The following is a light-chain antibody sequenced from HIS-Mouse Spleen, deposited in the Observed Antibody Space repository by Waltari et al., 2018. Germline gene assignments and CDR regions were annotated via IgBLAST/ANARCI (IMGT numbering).Light chain of an antibody. Sequence: QSALTQPRSVSGSPGQSVTISCTGTSSDVGGYNSVPWYQQPTGKAPKLMIYDVSKRPAGVPGRCAGSRSGNAASLTISGLQAEDEADYYCCSYAGSYTFEVVFGGGTKLTVL. CDR1: SSDVGGYNS. J-gene: IGLJ2*01. CDR2: DVS. V-gene: IGLV2-11*01. CDR3: CSYAGSYTFEVV.